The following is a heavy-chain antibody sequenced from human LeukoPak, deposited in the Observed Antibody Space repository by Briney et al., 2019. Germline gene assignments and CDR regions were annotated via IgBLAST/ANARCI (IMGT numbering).Heavy chain of an antibody. D-gene: IGHD4-17*01. CDR1: GFTFSSYA. J-gene: IGHJ4*02. CDR2: ISSNGGST. Sequence: GGSLRLSCAASGFTFSSYAMHWFRQAPGKGLEYVSAISSNGGSTYYANSVKGRFTISRDNSKNTLYLQMGSLRAEDMAVYYCARESDYGDYSFNYWGQGTLVTVSS. CDR3: ARESDYGDYSFNY. V-gene: IGHV3-64*01.